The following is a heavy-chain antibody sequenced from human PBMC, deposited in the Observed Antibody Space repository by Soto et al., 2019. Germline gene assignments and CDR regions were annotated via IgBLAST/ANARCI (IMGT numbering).Heavy chain of an antibody. CDR2: ISWNGGPI. CDR1: GFTLFDYA. D-gene: IGHD2-2*01. J-gene: IGHJ4*02. V-gene: IGHV3-9*01. Sequence: EVELVESGGGLGQPGRSLRLSCAASGFTLFDYAMHWVRQAPGKGLEWVAGISWNGGPIGYADSVKGRFTIARDNAKNSLYLQMNGLRAEDTSLYYCLKDGYCSSTSCYGHDFDYWGQGTLVIVSS. CDR3: LKDGYCSSTSCYGHDFDY.